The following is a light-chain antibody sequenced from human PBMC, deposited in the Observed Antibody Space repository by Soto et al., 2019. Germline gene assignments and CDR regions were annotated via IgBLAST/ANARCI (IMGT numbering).Light chain of an antibody. Sequence: IVLTHAPATLCFSPGEMATLSFRAIQSVSSYLAWYQQKPGQAPRLLIYDASNRATGIPARFSGSGSGTDFTLTISSLEPEDFAVYYCQQRSNWPPITFGQGTRLEIK. J-gene: IGKJ5*01. CDR2: DAS. V-gene: IGKV3-11*01. CDR3: QQRSNWPPIT. CDR1: QSVSSY.